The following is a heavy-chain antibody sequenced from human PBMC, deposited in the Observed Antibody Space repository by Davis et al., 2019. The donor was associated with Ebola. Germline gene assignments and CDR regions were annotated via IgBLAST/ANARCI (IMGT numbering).Heavy chain of an antibody. CDR3: ARVAGSGYVVVSAAPNPPDY. CDR2: INPDSGGT. Sequence: ASVKVSCKASGYIFTTKYIHWVRQAPGQGLEWMGRINPDSGGTNYAESFQGRVTMTTDTSTSTADMELRSLTSDDTAVYYCARVAGSGYVVVSAAPNPPDYWGQGTLVTVSS. J-gene: IGHJ4*02. V-gene: IGHV1-2*06. D-gene: IGHD2-2*01. CDR1: GYIFTTKY.